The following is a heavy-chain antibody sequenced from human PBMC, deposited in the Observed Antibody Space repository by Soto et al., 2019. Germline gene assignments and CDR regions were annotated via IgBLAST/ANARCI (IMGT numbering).Heavy chain of an antibody. V-gene: IGHV4-30-4*01. J-gene: IGHJ6*02. CDR1: GGSISSGDYY. Sequence: SETLSLTCTVSGGSISSGDYYWSWIRQPPGKGLDWLGYLYYSVSTHYNPSLNSRVTISVDTSKNQFSLKLCSVTAADTAVYYCAREIRDSDYYYYGMDVWGQGTTVTVSS. D-gene: IGHD4-4*01. CDR3: AREIRDSDYYYYGMDV. CDR2: LYYSVST.